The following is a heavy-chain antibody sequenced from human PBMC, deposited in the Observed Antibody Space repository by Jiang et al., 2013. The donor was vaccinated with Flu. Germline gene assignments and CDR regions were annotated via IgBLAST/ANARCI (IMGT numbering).Heavy chain of an antibody. D-gene: IGHD1-26*01. J-gene: IGHJ1*01. Sequence: GAEVKKPGASVKVSCKASGYTFTGYYMHWVRQAPGQGLEWMGWINPNSGGTNYAQKFQGSVTMTRNTSISTAYMELSSLRSEDTAVYYCARVVGTQLAEYFQHWGQGTLVTVSS. V-gene: IGHV1-2*02. CDR1: GYTFTGYY. CDR3: ARVVGTQLAEYFQH. CDR2: INPNSGGT.